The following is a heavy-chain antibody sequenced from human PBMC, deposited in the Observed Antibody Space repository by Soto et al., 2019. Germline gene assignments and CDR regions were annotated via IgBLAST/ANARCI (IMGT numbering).Heavy chain of an antibody. CDR1: GGSLSDYY. D-gene: IGHD6-6*01. V-gene: IGHV4-59*01. J-gene: IGHJ5*02. Sequence: SETLSLTCTVSGGSLSDYYWTWIRQPPGKGLEWIGYIHYSGSTNYNPSLKSRVTISVDTSKNQFSLKLRSVTAADTAMYHCARGGIAARKGRWFDPWGQGAPVTVS. CDR3: ARGGIAARKGRWFDP. CDR2: IHYSGST.